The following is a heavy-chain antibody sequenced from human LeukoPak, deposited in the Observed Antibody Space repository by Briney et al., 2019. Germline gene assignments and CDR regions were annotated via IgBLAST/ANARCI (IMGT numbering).Heavy chain of an antibody. CDR2: IYHSGST. CDR3: AKKELAYYFDY. CDR1: GGSISSGGYY. Sequence: SETLSLTCTVSGGSISSGGYYWSWIRQPPGKGLEWIGYIYHSGSTYYNPSLKSRVTISVDRSKNQFSLKLSSVTAADTAVYYCAKKELAYYFDYWGQGTLVTVSS. J-gene: IGHJ4*02. V-gene: IGHV4-30-2*01. D-gene: IGHD1-7*01.